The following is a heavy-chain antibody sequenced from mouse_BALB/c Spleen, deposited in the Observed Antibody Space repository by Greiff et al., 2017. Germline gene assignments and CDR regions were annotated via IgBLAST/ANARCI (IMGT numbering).Heavy chain of an antibody. D-gene: IGHD1-1*01. CDR1: GFPFSSYG. Sequence: VMLVESGGDFVKPGGSLKLSCAASGFPFSSYGMSWVRPTPDKRLEWVATISSGGSYTYYPDSVKGRFTISRDNAKNTLYLQMSSLKSEDTAMYYCARHYGSSHDYWGQGTTLTVSS. V-gene: IGHV5-6*02. J-gene: IGHJ2*01. CDR3: ARHYGSSHDY. CDR2: ISSGGSYT.